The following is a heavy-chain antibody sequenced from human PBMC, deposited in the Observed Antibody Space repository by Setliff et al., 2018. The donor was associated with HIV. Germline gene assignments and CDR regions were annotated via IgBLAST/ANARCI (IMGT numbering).Heavy chain of an antibody. CDR3: ARAYRPRALDI. D-gene: IGHD1-26*01. CDR1: GGTFGGYA. V-gene: IGHV1-69*10. Sequence: GASVKVSCKASGGTFGGYAIHWVRQAPGQGLEWMGGIIPIVGQTNYAQKFHGRFTITADTSTNTAFMELTSLTSEDTAFYYCARAYRPRALDIWGQGTMVTVSS. J-gene: IGHJ3*02. CDR2: IIPIVGQT.